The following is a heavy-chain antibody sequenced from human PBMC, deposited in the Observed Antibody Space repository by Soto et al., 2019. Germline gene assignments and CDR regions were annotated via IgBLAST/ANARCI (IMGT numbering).Heavy chain of an antibody. CDR2: ISGSGGST. CDR3: AKPEGVVRSLLYQRDAFDI. J-gene: IGHJ3*02. CDR1: GFTFSSYA. Sequence: EVQLLESGGGLVQPGGSLRLSCAASGFTFSSYAMSWVRQAPGKGLEWVSAISGSGGSTYYADSVKGRFTISRDNSKNTLYLQMNSLRAEDTAVYYFAKPEGVVRSLLYQRDAFDIWGQGTMVTVSS. D-gene: IGHD3-3*01. V-gene: IGHV3-23*01.